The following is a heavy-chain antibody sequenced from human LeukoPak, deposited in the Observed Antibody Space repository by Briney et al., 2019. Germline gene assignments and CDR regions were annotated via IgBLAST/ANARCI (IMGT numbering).Heavy chain of an antibody. CDR2: INHSGST. Sequence: SETLSLTCAVYGGSFSGYYWSWIRQPPGKGLEWIGEINHSGSTNYNPSLKSRVTISVDTSKNQFSLKLSSVTAADTAVHYCAKEKTGTTPQDFDYWGQGTLVTVSS. D-gene: IGHD1-7*01. V-gene: IGHV4-34*01. CDR3: AKEKTGTTPQDFDY. J-gene: IGHJ4*02. CDR1: GGSFSGYY.